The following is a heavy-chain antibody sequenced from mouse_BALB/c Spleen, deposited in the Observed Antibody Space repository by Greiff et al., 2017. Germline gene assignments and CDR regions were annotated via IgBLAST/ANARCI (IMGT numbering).Heavy chain of an antibody. CDR3: TRRGYDGFAWFAY. D-gene: IGHD2-14*01. Sequence: DVQLQESGTVLARPGASVKMSCKASGYTFTSYWMHWVKQRPGQGLEWIGAIYPGNSDTSYNQKFKGKAKLTAVTSTSTAYMELSSLTNEDSAVYYCTRRGYDGFAWFAYWGQGTLVTVSA. CDR1: GYTFTSYW. J-gene: IGHJ3*01. CDR2: IYPGNSDT. V-gene: IGHV1-5*01.